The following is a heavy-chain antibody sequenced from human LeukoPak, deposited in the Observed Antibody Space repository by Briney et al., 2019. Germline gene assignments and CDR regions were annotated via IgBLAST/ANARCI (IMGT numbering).Heavy chain of an antibody. CDR3: ARDRSRSYEGEDWFDP. Sequence: SQTLSLTCAISGDSVSSNSAAWNWIRQSPSRGLEWLGRTYYRSKWYNDYAVSVKSRITINPDTSKNQFSLQLNPVTPEDTAVYYCARDRSRSYEGEDWFDPWGQGTLVTVSS. D-gene: IGHD1-26*01. CDR1: GDSVSSNSAA. CDR2: TYYRSKWYN. V-gene: IGHV6-1*01. J-gene: IGHJ5*02.